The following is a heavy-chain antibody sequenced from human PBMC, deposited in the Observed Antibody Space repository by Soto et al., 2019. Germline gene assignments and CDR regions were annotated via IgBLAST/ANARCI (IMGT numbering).Heavy chain of an antibody. CDR3: ARYRRGCSGGTCYSTYHYGMYF. Sequence: QVQLVESGGGVVQPGRSLRLSCAASGFTFSSYGIHWVRQAPGKGLEWVAVISYDGSEKYYADSVKGRFTISRDNSKNTRFLQLSSRRPDDAAVYYCARYRRGCSGGTCYSTYHYGMYFWGQGTTVTVSS. CDR1: GFTFSSYG. J-gene: IGHJ6*02. D-gene: IGHD2-15*01. V-gene: IGHV3-30-3*01. CDR2: ISYDGSEK.